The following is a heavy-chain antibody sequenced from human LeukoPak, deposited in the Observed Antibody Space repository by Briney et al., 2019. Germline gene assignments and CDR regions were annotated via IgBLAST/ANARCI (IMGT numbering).Heavy chain of an antibody. CDR2: INPNGRDT. J-gene: IGHJ4*02. D-gene: IGHD3-10*01. Sequence: ASVKVSCKASGYTFTGYYVHWVRQAPGQGLEWMGWINPNGRDTHYAHKFQGRVTMTWDTSISTAYMDLSRLIFDDTAVYYCARDGPDFGELLALWGQGTLVTVSS. CDR3: ARDGPDFGELLAL. CDR1: GYTFTGYY. V-gene: IGHV1-2*02.